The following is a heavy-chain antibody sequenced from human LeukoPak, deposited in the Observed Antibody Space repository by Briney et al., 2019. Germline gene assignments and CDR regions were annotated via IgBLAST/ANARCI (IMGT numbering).Heavy chain of an antibody. Sequence: GGSLRLSCAASGFTFSSYSMNWVRQAPGKGLEWVSSISSSSSYIYYADSVKGRFTISRDNAKNSLFPEMNSLRAEDTAVYYCARDREMLEWGQGTQVTVPS. D-gene: IGHD5-24*01. CDR3: ARDREMLE. J-gene: IGHJ4*02. CDR2: ISSSSSYI. V-gene: IGHV3-21*01. CDR1: GFTFSSYS.